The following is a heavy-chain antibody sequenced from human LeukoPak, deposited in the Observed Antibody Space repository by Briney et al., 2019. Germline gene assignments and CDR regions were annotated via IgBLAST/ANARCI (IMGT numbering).Heavy chain of an antibody. CDR1: GFSFSNYA. V-gene: IGHV3-23*01. CDR2: ISASGGST. CDR3: AKDQRRESPHYLDS. Sequence: PGGSLRLSCAASGFSFSNYAMSWVRQAPGKGLEWVSGISASGGSTYYADSVRGRFTISRDNSKNTLYVQMNSLRDEDTAVYYCAKDQRRESPHYLDSWGQGTLVTVSS. J-gene: IGHJ4*02.